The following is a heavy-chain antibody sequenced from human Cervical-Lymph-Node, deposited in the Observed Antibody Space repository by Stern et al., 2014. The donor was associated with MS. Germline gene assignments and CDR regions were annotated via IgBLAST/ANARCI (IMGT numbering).Heavy chain of an antibody. CDR2: INPSSDSA. J-gene: IGHJ4*02. CDR1: GYSFTSHY. D-gene: IGHD3/OR15-3a*01. CDR3: ASGTGSKRPTGNY. V-gene: IGHV1-46*01. Sequence: VQLVEPGAEVKKPGASVKVSCKASGYSFTSHYMHWVRQAPGQGLEWVGIINPSSDSASYAQKLQGRVTMTRDTSTSTVYMELSSLRSEDTAVYYCASGTGSKRPTGNYWGQGTLVTVSS.